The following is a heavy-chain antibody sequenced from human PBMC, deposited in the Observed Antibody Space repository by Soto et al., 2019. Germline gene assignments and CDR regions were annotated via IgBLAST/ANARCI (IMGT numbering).Heavy chain of an antibody. CDR2: ISGSGGST. D-gene: IGHD1-1*01. CDR3: AKDPIGNNPTYYFDY. V-gene: IGHV3-23*01. Sequence: GGSLRLSCAASGFTFSSYAMSWVRQAPGKGLEWVSAISGSGGSTYYADSVKGRFTISRDNSKNTLYLQMNSLTAEDTAAYYCAKDPIGNNPTYYFDYWGHGTLVTVSS. J-gene: IGHJ4*01. CDR1: GFTFSSYA.